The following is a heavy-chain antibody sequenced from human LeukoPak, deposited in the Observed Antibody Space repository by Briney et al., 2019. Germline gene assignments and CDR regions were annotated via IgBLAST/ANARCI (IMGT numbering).Heavy chain of an antibody. CDR3: ARDEVAAAHLPLDY. J-gene: IGHJ4*02. CDR1: GYTFTSYG. Sequence: ASAKVSCKASGYTFTSYGISWVRQAPGQGLEWMGWISAYNGNTNYAQKLQGRVTMTTDTSTSTAYMELRSLRSDDTAVYYCARDEVAAAHLPLDYWGQGTLVTVSS. CDR2: ISAYNGNT. D-gene: IGHD6-13*01. V-gene: IGHV1-18*01.